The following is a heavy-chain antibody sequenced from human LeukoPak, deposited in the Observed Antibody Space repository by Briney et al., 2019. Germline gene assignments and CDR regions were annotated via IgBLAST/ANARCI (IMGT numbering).Heavy chain of an antibody. V-gene: IGHV4-4*07. CDR1: GGSISSYY. D-gene: IGHD3-22*01. CDR2: IYTSGST. J-gene: IGHJ4*02. Sequence: SETLSLTCTVSGGSISSYYWSWIRQPAGKGLEWIGRIYTSGSTNYNPSLKSRVTMSVATSKNQFSLKLSSVTAADTAVYYCARQTYDSSGYYYTDYWGQGTLVTVSS. CDR3: ARQTYDSSGYYYTDY.